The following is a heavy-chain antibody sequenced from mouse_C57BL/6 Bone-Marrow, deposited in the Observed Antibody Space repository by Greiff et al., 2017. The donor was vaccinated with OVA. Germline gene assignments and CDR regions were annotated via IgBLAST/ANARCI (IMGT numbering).Heavy chain of an antibody. Sequence: QVQLKESGPGLVAPSQSLSITCTVSGFSLTSYGVHWVRQPPGKGLEWLVVIWSDGSTTYNSALKSRLSISKDNSKSQVFLKMNSLQTDDTAMYYCARHGGYGSSFYYAMDYWGQGTSVTVSS. J-gene: IGHJ4*01. V-gene: IGHV2-6-1*01. D-gene: IGHD1-1*01. CDR3: ARHGGYGSSFYYAMDY. CDR1: GFSLTSYG. CDR2: IWSDGST.